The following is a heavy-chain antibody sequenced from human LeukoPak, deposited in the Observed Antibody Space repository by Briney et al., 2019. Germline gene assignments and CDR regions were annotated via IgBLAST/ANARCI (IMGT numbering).Heavy chain of an antibody. J-gene: IGHJ3*02. CDR3: ARDSAYCSSTSCVGDAFDI. CDR1: GFTFSRNW. V-gene: IGHV3-7*03. CDR2: IKQDGSEK. Sequence: QSGGSLRLSCAASGFTFSRNWMSWVRQAPGKGLEWVANIKQDGSEKNYVDSVKGRFTISRDNAKNSLYLQMNSLGAEDSAVYYCARDSAYCSSTSCVGDAFDIWGQGTMVTVSS. D-gene: IGHD2-2*01.